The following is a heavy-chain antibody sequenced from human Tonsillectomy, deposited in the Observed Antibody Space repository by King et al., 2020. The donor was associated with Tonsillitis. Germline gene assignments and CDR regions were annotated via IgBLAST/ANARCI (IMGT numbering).Heavy chain of an antibody. CDR3: ARDYGSGSY. J-gene: IGHJ4*02. V-gene: IGHV3-23*04. CDR1: GFSFNSHP. D-gene: IGHD3-10*01. Sequence: VQLVESGGGLVQPGGSLRLSCAASGFSFNSHPMSWVRQAPGKGLEWVSAISDIGGNTYYSDPVKGRVTISIDNSKNTRYRQMNSLRAEDTAVYYCARDYGSGSYWGQGTLVTVSS. CDR2: ISDIGGNT.